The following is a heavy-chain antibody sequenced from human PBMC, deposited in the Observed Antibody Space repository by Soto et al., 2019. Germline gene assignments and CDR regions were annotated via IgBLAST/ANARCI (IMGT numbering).Heavy chain of an antibody. J-gene: IGHJ3*02. Sequence: SETLSLTCTVSGGSVTGGGFCWSWIRQHPGEGLEFIGYMCYSGSTNYNPSLKSRVAISIDTSKNQFSLTSTFLTAADAAVYYCASRDYGYTFYIWGQGTMVTVSS. CDR2: MCYSGST. V-gene: IGHV4-31*03. CDR3: ASRDYGYTFYI. CDR1: GGSVTGGGFC. D-gene: IGHD4-17*01.